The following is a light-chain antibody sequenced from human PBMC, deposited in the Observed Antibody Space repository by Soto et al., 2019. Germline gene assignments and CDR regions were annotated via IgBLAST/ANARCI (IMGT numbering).Light chain of an antibody. CDR3: QQYYSTPLT. J-gene: IGKJ4*01. CDR2: WAS. V-gene: IGKV4-1*01. Sequence: DIVMTQSPDSLAVSLGERATINCKSSQSVLYSSNNKNYLAWYQQKPGQPPKLLIYWASTRESGVPDRFSGSGSGSDFTRTISSQQAGDVAVYYCQQYYSTPLTFGGGTKVEIK. CDR1: QSVLYSSNNKNY.